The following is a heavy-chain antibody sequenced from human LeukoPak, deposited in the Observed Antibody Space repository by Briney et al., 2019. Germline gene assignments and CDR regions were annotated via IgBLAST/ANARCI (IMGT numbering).Heavy chain of an antibody. J-gene: IGHJ4*02. D-gene: IGHD4-17*01. CDR3: VRARTTVPNLFDY. CDR1: VLLFSRYL. Sequence: GGSLRLPCAPSVLLFSRYLMLGLPQAPGKAVVWFTRINSDGSSTSDADSVKGRFTISRDNAKNTLYLQMSSLRADDTAVYYCVRARTTVPNLFDYWGQGTLVTVSS. CDR2: INSDGSST. V-gene: IGHV3-74*01.